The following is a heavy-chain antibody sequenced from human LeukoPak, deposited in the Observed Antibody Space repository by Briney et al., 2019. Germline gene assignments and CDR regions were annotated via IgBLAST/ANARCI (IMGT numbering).Heavy chain of an antibody. V-gene: IGHV3-23*01. Sequence: GGSLRLSCAASGFTFTNYAMSWVRQAPGKGLEWVSTISSSGGNTYYADSVKGRFSISRDNSKNILSLLMNSLRAEDTAVYYCANPLSYRNWFDSWGQGTLVTVSS. CDR2: ISSSGGNT. CDR3: ANPLSYRNWFDS. D-gene: IGHD3-16*02. CDR1: GFTFTNYA. J-gene: IGHJ5*01.